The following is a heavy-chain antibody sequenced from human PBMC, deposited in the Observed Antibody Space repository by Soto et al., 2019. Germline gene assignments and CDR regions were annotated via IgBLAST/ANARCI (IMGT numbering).Heavy chain of an antibody. CDR1: GYTFTSYD. CDR2: MNPNSGNT. Sequence: QVQLVQSGAEVKKPGASVKVSCKASGYTFTSYDINWVRQATGQGLEWMGWMNPNSGNTGYAQKFQDRVTMTRNTSISTAYMELSSLRSEDTAVYYCARVGYYYDSSGYYSSYYYYYGMDVWGQGTTVTVSS. J-gene: IGHJ6*02. V-gene: IGHV1-8*01. D-gene: IGHD3-22*01. CDR3: ARVGYYYDSSGYYSSYYYYYGMDV.